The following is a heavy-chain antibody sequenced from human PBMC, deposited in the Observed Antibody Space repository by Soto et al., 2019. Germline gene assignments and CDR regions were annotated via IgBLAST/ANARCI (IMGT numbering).Heavy chain of an antibody. V-gene: IGHV3-23*01. J-gene: IGHJ4*02. CDR2: ISESGSHT. CDR3: AKDGYVGYGYYFDY. Sequence: EVQLLESGGGLVRPGESLRLSCAASGFRFSSFAISWVRQAPGKGLEWVSSISESGSHTYFADSMKGRVTISRDNSKSTVYLQMNSLSAEDTAVYYCAKDGYVGYGYYFDYWGQGTLVTVSS. D-gene: IGHD5-12*01. CDR1: GFRFSSFA.